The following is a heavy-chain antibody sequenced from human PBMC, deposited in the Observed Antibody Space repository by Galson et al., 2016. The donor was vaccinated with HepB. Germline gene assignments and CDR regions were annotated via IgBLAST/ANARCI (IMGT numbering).Heavy chain of an antibody. D-gene: IGHD7-27*01. CDR1: GFLFSSYG. V-gene: IGHV3-33*01. J-gene: IGHJ6*03. CDR2: IWYDGSNN. CDR3: ARSQGNWAPLSYYMDV. Sequence: LRLSCAASGFLFSSYGMHWVRQAPGKGLEWVAVIWYDGSNNYYADSGKGRFTISRDKSKNTLYLQMNSLRAEDTAVYYCARSQGNWAPLSYYMDVWGKGTTVTVSS.